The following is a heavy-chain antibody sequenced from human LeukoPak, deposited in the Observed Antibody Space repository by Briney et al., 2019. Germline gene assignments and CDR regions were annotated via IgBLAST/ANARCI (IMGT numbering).Heavy chain of an antibody. Sequence: GGSLRLSCAASGLTFSSYWMHWVRQAPGKGLVWVSRINTDGSHTSYADSVKGRFTISRDNAKNSLYLQMNSLRAEDTAVYYCARFSSGYHDAFDIWGHGTMVTVSS. D-gene: IGHD3-22*01. V-gene: IGHV3-74*01. CDR2: INTDGSHT. CDR1: GLTFSSYW. J-gene: IGHJ3*02. CDR3: ARFSSGYHDAFDI.